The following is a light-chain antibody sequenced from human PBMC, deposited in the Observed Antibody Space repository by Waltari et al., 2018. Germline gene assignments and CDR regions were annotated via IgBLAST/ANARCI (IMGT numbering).Light chain of an antibody. J-gene: IGLJ2*01. Sequence: QSALTQPASVSGSPGQSITISCTGTSSDVGSYNLDSWYQQHPGKAPKLMIYEVSKRPSGVSNRFSGSKSGNTASLTISGLQAEDEADYYCCSYAGSTYVVFGGGTKLTVL. CDR2: EVS. CDR1: SSDVGSYNL. V-gene: IGLV2-23*02. CDR3: CSYAGSTYVV.